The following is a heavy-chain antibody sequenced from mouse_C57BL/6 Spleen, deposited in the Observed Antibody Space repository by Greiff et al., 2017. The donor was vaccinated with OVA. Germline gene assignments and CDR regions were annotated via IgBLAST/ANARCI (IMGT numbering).Heavy chain of an antibody. D-gene: IGHD6-2*01. CDR2: INPSNGGT. CDR1: GYTFTSYW. J-gene: IGHJ2*01. CDR3: ARESWGSPYFDY. V-gene: IGHV1-53*01. Sequence: QVQLQQPGTELVKPGASVKLSCKASGYTFTSYWMHWVKQRPGQGLEWIGNINPSNGGTKYNEKFKSKATLTVDKSSSTAYLQLSSLTSEDSAVYYCARESWGSPYFDYWGQGTTLTVSS.